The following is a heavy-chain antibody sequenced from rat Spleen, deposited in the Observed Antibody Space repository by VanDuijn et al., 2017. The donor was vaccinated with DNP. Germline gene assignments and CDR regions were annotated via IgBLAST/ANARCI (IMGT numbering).Heavy chain of an antibody. CDR2: IRGGGGT. J-gene: IGHJ2*01. D-gene: IGHD3-1*01. CDR1: GFSLTSDY. CDR3: ARSGPYYSDH. Sequence: QVQLKETGPGLVQPTQTLSITCTVSGFSLTSDYMQWVRQTPGKGLEWRGFIRGGGGTEFNSEFKSRLSISRDTPKNEVYLKMNSLKAEETGVYYCARSGPYYSDHWGQGVMVTVSS. V-gene: IGHV2-65*01.